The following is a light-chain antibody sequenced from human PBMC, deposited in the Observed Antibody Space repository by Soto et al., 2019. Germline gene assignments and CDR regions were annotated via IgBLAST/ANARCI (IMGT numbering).Light chain of an antibody. J-gene: IGLJ1*01. CDR3: SSYTRAATYV. CDR1: SSDVGAYNY. Sequence: QSVLTQPASMSGSPGQSITISCTGSSSDVGAYNYDSWYQQYRPGEAPKLIIYDVSHRPAGVSTRFSGSKSGNTASLTISVLQTEDEADYYCSSYTRAATYVFGTGTKLTVL. V-gene: IGLV2-14*03. CDR2: DVS.